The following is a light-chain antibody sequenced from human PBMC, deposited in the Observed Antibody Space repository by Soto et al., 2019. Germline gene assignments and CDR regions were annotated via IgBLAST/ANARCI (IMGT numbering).Light chain of an antibody. CDR3: QKYNSAPRT. CDR1: QGIIDY. CDR2: AAS. J-gene: IGKJ1*01. V-gene: IGKV1-27*01. Sequence: DIQMTQSPSSRAASVGDRVTITCRASQGIIDYLAWYQQKPGKAPKLLIYAASTLQSGVPSRFSGSGAGTDFTLTITSLQPEDVATYYCQKYNSAPRTFGQGTKVEIK.